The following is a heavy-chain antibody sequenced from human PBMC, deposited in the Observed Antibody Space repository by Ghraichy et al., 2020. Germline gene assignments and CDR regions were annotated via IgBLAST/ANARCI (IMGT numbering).Heavy chain of an antibody. Sequence: SETLSLTCTVSGGSISSYYWTWIRLPPGKGLEWIGYIYDSGSTNYNPSLKSRVTISVDTSKKQFSLKLTSLTAADTAVYFCARSRRVTTVTWIDYWGQGRLVTVS. D-gene: IGHD4-17*01. CDR3: ARSRRVTTVTWIDY. J-gene: IGHJ4*02. CDR1: GGSISSYY. CDR2: IYDSGST. V-gene: IGHV4-59*01.